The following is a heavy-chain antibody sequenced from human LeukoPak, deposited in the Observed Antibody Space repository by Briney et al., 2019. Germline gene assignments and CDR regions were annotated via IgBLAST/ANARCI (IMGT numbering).Heavy chain of an antibody. J-gene: IGHJ4*02. CDR3: ARALGYSYDHSGDY. V-gene: IGHV3-30*03. CDR2: ISYDGSNK. CDR1: GFTFSSYG. Sequence: PGGSLRLSCAASGFTFSSYGMHWVRQAPGKGLEWVAVISYDGSNKYYADSVKGRFTISRDNAKNSLYLQMNSLRAEDTAVYYCARALGYSYDHSGDYWGQGTLVTVSS. D-gene: IGHD5-18*01.